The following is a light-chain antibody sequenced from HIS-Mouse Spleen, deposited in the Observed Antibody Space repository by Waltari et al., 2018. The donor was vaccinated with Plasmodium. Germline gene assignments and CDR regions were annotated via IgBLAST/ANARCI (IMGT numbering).Light chain of an antibody. J-gene: IGKJ4*01. CDR1: QSVSSY. CDR2: DAS. V-gene: IGKV3-11*01. Sequence: EIVLTQSPATLSLSLGYRATLPSRASQSVSSYLAWYQQKPGQAPRLLIYDASNRATGIPARFSGSGSGTDFTLTISSLEPEDFAVYYCQQRSNWPRVLTFGGGTKVEIK. CDR3: QQRSNWPRVLT.